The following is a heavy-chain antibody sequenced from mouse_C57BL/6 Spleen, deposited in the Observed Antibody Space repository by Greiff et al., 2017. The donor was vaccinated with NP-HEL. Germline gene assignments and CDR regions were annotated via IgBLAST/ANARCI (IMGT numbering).Heavy chain of an antibody. V-gene: IGHV2-9-1*01. Sequence: VKLMESGPGLVAPSQSLSITCTVSGFSLTSYAISWVRQPPGKGLEWLGVIWTGGGTNYNSALKSRLSISKDNSKSQVFLKMNSLQTDDTARYYCARNLGQLGRDYAMDYWGQGTSVTVSS. D-gene: IGHD4-1*02. CDR2: IWTGGGT. CDR1: GFSLTSYA. CDR3: ARNLGQLGRDYAMDY. J-gene: IGHJ4*01.